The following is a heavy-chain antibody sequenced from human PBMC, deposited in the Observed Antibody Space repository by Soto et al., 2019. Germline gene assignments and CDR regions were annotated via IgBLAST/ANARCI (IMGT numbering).Heavy chain of an antibody. CDR2: IYYSGST. CDR1: GGSISSSSYY. J-gene: IGHJ4*03. CDR3: ARVHVMVVAGSTFDY. V-gene: IGHV4-39*07. Sequence: SETLSLTCTVSGGSISSSSYYWGWIRQPPGKGLEWIGSIYYSGSTYYNPSLKSRISISVDTSKNQFSLRLTSVTAADTATYYCARVHVMVVAGSTFDYWGRGTLVTVSS. D-gene: IGHD6-19*01.